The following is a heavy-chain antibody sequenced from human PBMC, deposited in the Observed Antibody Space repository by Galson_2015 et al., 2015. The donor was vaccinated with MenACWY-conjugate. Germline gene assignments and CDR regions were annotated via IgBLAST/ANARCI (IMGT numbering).Heavy chain of an antibody. D-gene: IGHD3-10*01. V-gene: IGHV1-3*01. CDR1: GYTFASYT. CDR2: ISAGDGNP. J-gene: IGHJ4*02. CDR3: ARDGGLRFGELLPHDF. Sequence: SVKVSCKASGYTFASYTIHWVRQAPGQRLEWMGWISAGDGNPKYSQKFQDKVTFTRDTSANTAYMELSTLTSEDTAVYYCARDGGLRFGELLPHDFWGQGTLVTVSS.